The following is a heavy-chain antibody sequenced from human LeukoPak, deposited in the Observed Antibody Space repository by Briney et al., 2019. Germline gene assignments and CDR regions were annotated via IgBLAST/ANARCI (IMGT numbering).Heavy chain of an antibody. Sequence: SETLSLTCTLSGGSFSSYYWSWIRQPPGKGLEWIGYIYYSGSTNYNPSLKSRVTISVDTSKNQFSLKLSSVTATDTAVYYCAREGPSSGSFDYWGQGTLVTVSS. V-gene: IGHV4-59*01. CDR1: GGSFSSYY. J-gene: IGHJ4*02. CDR2: IYYSGST. D-gene: IGHD3-22*01. CDR3: AREGPSSGSFDY.